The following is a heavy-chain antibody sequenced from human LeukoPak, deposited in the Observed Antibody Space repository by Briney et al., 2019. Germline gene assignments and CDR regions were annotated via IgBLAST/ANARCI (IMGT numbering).Heavy chain of an antibody. V-gene: IGHV3-30*02. D-gene: IGHD5-18*01. Sequence: GGSLRLSCAASGFTFSSYGMRWVRQAPGKGLEWVAFIRYDGSNKYYADSVKGRFTISRDNSKNTLYLQMNSLRAEDTAVYYCAKERDTAMVTIDYWGQGTLVTVSS. CDR2: IRYDGSNK. CDR3: AKERDTAMVTIDY. CDR1: GFTFSSYG. J-gene: IGHJ4*02.